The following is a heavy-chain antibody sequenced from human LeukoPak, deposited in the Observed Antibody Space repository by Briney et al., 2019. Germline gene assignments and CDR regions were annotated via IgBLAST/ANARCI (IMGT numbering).Heavy chain of an antibody. CDR1: GFTVSSNY. J-gene: IGHJ4*02. V-gene: IGHV3-53*05. Sequence: GGSLRLSCAASGFTVSSNYMSWVRQAPGKGLEWVSIIYSGGSTFYADSVKGRFTISRDNSKNTLYLQMNSLRAEDTAVYYCARDIRTPRGRGVTIDYWGQGTLVTVSS. CDR3: ARDIRTPRGRGVTIDY. D-gene: IGHD4-17*01. CDR2: IYSGGST.